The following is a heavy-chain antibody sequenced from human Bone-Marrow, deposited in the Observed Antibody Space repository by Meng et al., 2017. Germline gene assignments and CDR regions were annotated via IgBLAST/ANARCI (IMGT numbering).Heavy chain of an antibody. CDR3: ARGARNGDCSYYFDY. CDR1: GYSISSGYY. J-gene: IGHJ4*02. V-gene: IGHV4-38-2*02. CDR2: IYHSGST. Sequence: SETLSLTCTVSGYSISSGYYCGWIRQPPGKVLEWIGSIYHSGSTYYNPSLKSRVTTSVDTSKNQFPLKLSSVTAADTAVYYCARGARNGDCSYYFDYWGQGTLVTVSS. D-gene: IGHD4-17*01.